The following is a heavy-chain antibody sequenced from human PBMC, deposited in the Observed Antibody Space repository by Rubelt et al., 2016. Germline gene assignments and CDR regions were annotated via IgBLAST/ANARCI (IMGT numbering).Heavy chain of an antibody. CDR2: IYYSGST. CDR1: GGSISSSSYY. D-gene: IGHD2-2*01. Sequence: QLQLQESGPGLVKPSETLSLTCTVSGGSISSSSYYWGWIRQPPGKGLEGIGSIYYSGSTYYHPSLQSRVTISVDTSKNQFSLKLSSVTAADTAVYYCARGGGVVVVPAATYFDYWGQGTLVTVSS. J-gene: IGHJ4*02. V-gene: IGHV4-39*01. CDR3: ARGGGVVVVPAATYFDY.